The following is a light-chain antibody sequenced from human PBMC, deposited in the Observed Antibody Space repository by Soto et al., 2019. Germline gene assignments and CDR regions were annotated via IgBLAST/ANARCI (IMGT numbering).Light chain of an antibody. CDR2: DAS. V-gene: IGKV3-11*01. CDR3: QQRSNWLWT. Sequence: EILLTQSPSTLSLSPGERATLSCRASQSVSRYLAWYQQKPGQAPRLLIYDASNRATGIPARFSGSGSGTDFTLTISSLEPEDFEVYYCQQRSNWLWTFGQGTKVDIK. CDR1: QSVSRY. J-gene: IGKJ1*01.